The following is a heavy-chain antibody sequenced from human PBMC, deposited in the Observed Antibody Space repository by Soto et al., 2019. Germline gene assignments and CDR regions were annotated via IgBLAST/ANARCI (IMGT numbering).Heavy chain of an antibody. V-gene: IGHV1-3*01. J-gene: IGHJ3*02. D-gene: IGHD2-2*01. Sequence: ASVKVSCKASGYTFTSYAMHWVRQAPGQRLEWMGWINAGNGNTKYSQKFQGRVTITRDTSASTAYMELSSLRSEDTAVYYCAREFDCSSTSCYSFDIWGQGTMVTVSS. CDR2: INAGNGNT. CDR1: GYTFTSYA. CDR3: AREFDCSSTSCYSFDI.